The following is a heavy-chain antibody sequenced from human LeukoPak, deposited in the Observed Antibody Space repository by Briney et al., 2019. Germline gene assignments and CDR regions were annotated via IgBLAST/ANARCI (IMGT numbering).Heavy chain of an antibody. V-gene: IGHV4-59*08. D-gene: IGHD3-3*01. Sequence: SETLSLTCTVSGGSISSYYWSWIRQPPGKGLEWIGYIYYSGSTNYNPSLKGRVTISVDTSKNQFSLKLSSVTAADTAVYYCARVGDYDFWSGYNWFDPWGQGTLVTVSS. CDR3: ARVGDYDFWSGYNWFDP. J-gene: IGHJ5*02. CDR1: GGSISSYY. CDR2: IYYSGST.